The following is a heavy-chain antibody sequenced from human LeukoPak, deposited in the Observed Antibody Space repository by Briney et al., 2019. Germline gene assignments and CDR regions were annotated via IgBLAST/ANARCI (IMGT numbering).Heavy chain of an antibody. D-gene: IGHD3-10*01. J-gene: IGHJ6*03. CDR1: GYTFTSYD. CDR3: ARVPGGGVYYYYMDV. CDR2: MNPNSGKP. V-gene: IGHV1-8*01. Sequence: ASVKVSCKASGYTFTSYDINWVRQATGQGLEWMGWMNPNSGKPGYAQKFQGRVTMTRNTSISTAYMGLSSLRSEDTAVYYCARVPGGGVYYYYMDVWGKGTTVTVSS.